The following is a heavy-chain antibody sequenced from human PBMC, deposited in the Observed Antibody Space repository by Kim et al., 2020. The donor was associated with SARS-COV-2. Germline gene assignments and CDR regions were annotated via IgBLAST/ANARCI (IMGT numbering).Heavy chain of an antibody. V-gene: IGHV4-34*11. CDR3: ARDWELRYYYSGMDV. Sequence: PSLKSRATISAATAKTQFSLNLSSVTAADTAVYYCARDWELRYYYSGMDVWGQGTTVTVSS. J-gene: IGHJ6*02. D-gene: IGHD1-7*01.